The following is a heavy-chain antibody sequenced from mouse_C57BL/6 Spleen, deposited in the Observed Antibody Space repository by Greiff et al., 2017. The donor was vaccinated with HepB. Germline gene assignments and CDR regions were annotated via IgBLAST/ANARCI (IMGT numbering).Heavy chain of an antibody. CDR1: GYTFTDYE. CDR3: TRGNYYGSSYDVFAY. CDR2: IDPETGGT. Sequence: QVQLKQSGAELVRPGASVTLSCKASGYTFTDYEMHWVKQTPVHGLEWIGAIDPETGGTAYNQKFKGKAILTADKSSSTAYMELRSLTSEDSAVYYCTRGNYYGSSYDVFAYWGQGTLVTVSA. V-gene: IGHV1-15*01. D-gene: IGHD1-1*01. J-gene: IGHJ3*01.